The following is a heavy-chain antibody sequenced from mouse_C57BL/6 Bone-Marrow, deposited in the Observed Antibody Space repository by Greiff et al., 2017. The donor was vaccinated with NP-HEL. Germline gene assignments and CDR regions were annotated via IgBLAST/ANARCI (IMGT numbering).Heavy chain of an antibody. CDR3: ARHDYGSRDGYWYFDV. V-gene: IGHV5-2*01. D-gene: IGHD1-1*01. J-gene: IGHJ1*03. Sequence: EVKLVESGGGLVQPGESLKLSCESNEYEFPSHDMSWVRKTPEKRLELVAAINSDGGSTYYPDTMERRFIISRDNTKKTLSLQMSRLRSEDKALYYCARHDYGSRDGYWYFDVWGTGTTVTVSS. CDR1: EYEFPSHD. CDR2: INSDGGST.